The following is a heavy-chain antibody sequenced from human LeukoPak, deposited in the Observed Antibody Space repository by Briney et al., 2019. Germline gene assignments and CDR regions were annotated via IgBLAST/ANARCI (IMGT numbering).Heavy chain of an antibody. CDR1: GYIFTNNA. Sequence: EASVKVSCKASGYIFTNNAMHWVRQAPGQRLEWMGWINTDKGNTKYSQEFQDRVTITRDTSGSTAYMELRSLRSEDMAVYYCARSYMTHSIVVVTAYDYWGQGTLVTVSS. CDR3: ARSYMTHSIVVVTAYDY. J-gene: IGHJ4*02. V-gene: IGHV1-3*03. CDR2: INTDKGNT. D-gene: IGHD2-21*02.